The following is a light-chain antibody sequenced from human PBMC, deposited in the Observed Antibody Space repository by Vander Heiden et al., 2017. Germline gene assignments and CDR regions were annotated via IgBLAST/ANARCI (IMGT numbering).Light chain of an antibody. J-gene: IGLJ3*02. CDR2: DVS. V-gene: IGLV2-14*03. CDR1: SSDVGGYNH. CDR3: SSHTSTSTWV. Sequence: QSALTQPASVSGSTGQSITISCTGTSSDVGGYNHVSWYQQHPGKAPKLMINDVSNRPSGVSHRFSGSKSGNTASLTISGLQAEDEADYYCSSHTSTSTWVFGGGTKLTVL.